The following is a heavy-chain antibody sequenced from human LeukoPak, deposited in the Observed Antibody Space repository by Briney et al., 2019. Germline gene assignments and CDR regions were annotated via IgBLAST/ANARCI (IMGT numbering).Heavy chain of an antibody. CDR2: IIPIFGTA. V-gene: IGHV1-69*05. Sequence: SVKVSCKASGGTFSSYAISWVRQAPGQGLEWMGGIIPIFGTANYAQKFQGRVTMTRDTSTSTVYMELSSLRSEDTAVYYCARSGVWIVGATTESDYWGQGTLVTVSS. J-gene: IGHJ4*02. CDR3: ARSGVWIVGATTESDY. D-gene: IGHD1-26*01. CDR1: GGTFSSYA.